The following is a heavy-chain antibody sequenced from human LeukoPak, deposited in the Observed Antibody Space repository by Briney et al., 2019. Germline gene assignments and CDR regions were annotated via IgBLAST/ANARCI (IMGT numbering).Heavy chain of an antibody. CDR3: VKELIPTVHSLDD. CDR2: ISSNGGST. J-gene: IGHJ4*02. D-gene: IGHD3-22*01. V-gene: IGHV3-64D*09. Sequence: GGSLRLSCSASGFTFSSYAMHWVRQAPGKGLEYVSSISSNGGSTYYTDSVKGRFTISRDNSKNTLYLQMSSLRAEDTAVYYGVKELIPTVHSLDDGGQGTLVT. CDR1: GFTFSSYA.